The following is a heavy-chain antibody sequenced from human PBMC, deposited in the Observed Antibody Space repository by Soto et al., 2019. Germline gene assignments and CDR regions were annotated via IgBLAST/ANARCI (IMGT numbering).Heavy chain of an antibody. Sequence: QVQLQESGPGLVKPSETLSLTCTVSGGSISSYYWSWLRQPPGKGLEWIGYIYYSGTTNYNPSLKSRVTISVDTSKNQFSLKLSSVTAADKAVYYCASLWGWSVDYWGQGTLVTVS. J-gene: IGHJ4*02. CDR2: IYYSGTT. V-gene: IGHV4-59*08. CDR1: GGSISSYY. CDR3: ASLWGWSVDY. D-gene: IGHD3-16*01.